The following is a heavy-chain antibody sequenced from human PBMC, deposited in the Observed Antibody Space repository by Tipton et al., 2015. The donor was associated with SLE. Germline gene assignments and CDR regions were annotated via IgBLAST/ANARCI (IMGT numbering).Heavy chain of an antibody. J-gene: IGHJ3*02. CDR3: ANQKRIAGAGRGEAFDI. D-gene: IGHD6-13*01. Sequence: LRLSCTVSGGSVSSGSYYWTWIRQPAGKGLEWIGRIYTSGSSNYNPSLKSRVTISVDTSKNQFSLKLSSVTAADTAVYYCANQKRIAGAGRGEAFDIWGQGTMVTVSS. CDR2: IYTSGSS. V-gene: IGHV4-61*02. CDR1: GGSVSSGSYY.